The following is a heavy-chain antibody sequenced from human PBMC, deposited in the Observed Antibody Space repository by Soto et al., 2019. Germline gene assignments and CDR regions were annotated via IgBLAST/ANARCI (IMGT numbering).Heavy chain of an antibody. CDR3: VKPPVITASYYYYDMDV. CDR1: GFTFSTYP. J-gene: IGHJ6*02. CDR2: ISGSGIST. Sequence: GVLRLSFAASGFTFSTYPMSWVRQAPGKGLEWVSGISGSGISTYYTDSVKGRFTISRDNSKNTVFLQMNSLRDEDTAVYYCVKPPVITASYYYYDMDVWGQGTTVTVSS. D-gene: IGHD4-4*01. V-gene: IGHV3-23*01.